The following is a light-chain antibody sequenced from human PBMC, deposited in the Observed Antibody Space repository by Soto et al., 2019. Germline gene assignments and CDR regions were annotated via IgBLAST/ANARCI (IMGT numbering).Light chain of an antibody. Sequence: ESVLTQSPGPLSLSPGERATLSCRASQSLSSSYLAWYQQKPDQAPRLLIYGASSRATGIPDRFSGSGSGTDFTLTISRLEPEDFAVYYCQQYGSSTGFTFGPGTKVDIK. J-gene: IGKJ3*01. CDR1: QSLSSSY. V-gene: IGKV3-20*01. CDR3: QQYGSSTGFT. CDR2: GAS.